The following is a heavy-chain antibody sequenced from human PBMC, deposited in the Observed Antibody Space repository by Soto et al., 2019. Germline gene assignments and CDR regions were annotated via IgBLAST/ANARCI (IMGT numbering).Heavy chain of an antibody. CDR3: ARGTRHRSLIPAEMDV. V-gene: IGHV1-8*01. CDR1: GYTFTSYD. J-gene: IGHJ6*04. CDR2: MNPNSGNT. Sequence: ASVKVSCKASGYTFTSYDINWVRQATGQGLEWMGWMNPNSGNTGYAQKFQGRVTMTRNTSISTAYMELSSLRSEDTAVYYCARGTRHRSLIPAEMDVWGKGTTVTVSS. D-gene: IGHD2-2*01.